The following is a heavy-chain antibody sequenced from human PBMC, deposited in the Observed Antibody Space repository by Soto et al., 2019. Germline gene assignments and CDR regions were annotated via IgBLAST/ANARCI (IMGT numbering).Heavy chain of an antibody. D-gene: IGHD2-15*01. CDR2: IRTKPYGGTTT. J-gene: IGHJ4*02. CDR3: ARVGHCSGASCYVSDY. CDR1: GFTFGDSA. Sequence: GGSLRLSCTASGFTFGDSAMGWFRQAPGKGLEWVSSIRTKPYGGTTTEYAASVKGRFTISRDDSKSIAYLQMNSLKTEDTAVYYCARVGHCSGASCYVSDYWGQGSLVTVSS. V-gene: IGHV3-49*03.